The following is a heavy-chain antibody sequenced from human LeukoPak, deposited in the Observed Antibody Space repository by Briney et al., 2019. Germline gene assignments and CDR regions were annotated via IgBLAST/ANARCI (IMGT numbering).Heavy chain of an antibody. V-gene: IGHV1-2*02. D-gene: IGHD3-9*01. Sequence: ASVKVSCKAFRYTFTGYYMHWVRQAPGQGLEWMGWINPNSGGTNYAQKFQGRVTMTRDTSISTAYMELSRLRSDDTAVYYCAREGYDILTGYYFDYWGQGALVTVSS. CDR1: RYTFTGYY. J-gene: IGHJ4*02. CDR2: INPNSGGT. CDR3: AREGYDILTGYYFDY.